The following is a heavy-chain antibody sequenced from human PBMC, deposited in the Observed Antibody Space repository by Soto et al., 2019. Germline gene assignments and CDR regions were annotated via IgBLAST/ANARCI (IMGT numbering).Heavy chain of an antibody. CDR2: IKQEESEK. Sequence: GGSLRLSCAASGFTFSSYWMSWVRQAPGKGLERVANIKQEESEKYYVDYVKGRFTISRDNAKNSLYLQMNSLRAEDTAVYYCARQSYYYYYGMDVWGQGTTVTVSS. V-gene: IGHV3-7*05. CDR3: ARQSYYYYYGMDV. CDR1: GFTFSSYW. J-gene: IGHJ6*02.